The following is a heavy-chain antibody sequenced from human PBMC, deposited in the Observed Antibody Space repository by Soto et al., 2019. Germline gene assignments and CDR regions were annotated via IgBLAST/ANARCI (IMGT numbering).Heavy chain of an antibody. CDR3: ARANSYGGGITILGAYMDV. V-gene: IGHV4-34*01. Sequence: SETLSLTCAVYGGSFSGYYWSWIRQPPGKGLEWIGEINHSGSTNYNPSLKSRVTISVDTSKNQFSLKLSSVTAADTAVYYCARANSYGGGITILGAYMDVWGKGPTVTVSS. J-gene: IGHJ6*03. CDR2: INHSGST. CDR1: GGSFSGYY. D-gene: IGHD3-3*01.